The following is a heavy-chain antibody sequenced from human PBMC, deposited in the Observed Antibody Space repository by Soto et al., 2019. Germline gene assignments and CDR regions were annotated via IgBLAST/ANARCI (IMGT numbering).Heavy chain of an antibody. CDR2: IYSAGNT. CDR3: SRSSPNDYYYYYMDV. Sequence: GGSLRLSCAASGFSVSNSYMSWVSQAPGKGLEWVAVIYSAGNTYYADSVRARFTISRDNSKNTLYLQMNSLSTEDTAVYYCSRSSPNDYYYYYMDVWGNGTTVTVSS. CDR1: GFSVSNSY. V-gene: IGHV3-66*01. J-gene: IGHJ6*03.